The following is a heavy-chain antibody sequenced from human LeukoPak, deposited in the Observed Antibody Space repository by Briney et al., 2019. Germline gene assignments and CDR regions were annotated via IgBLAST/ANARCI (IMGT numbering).Heavy chain of an antibody. CDR3: TTAITMVRGVD. D-gene: IGHD3-10*01. V-gene: IGHV3-15*01. J-gene: IGHJ4*02. Sequence: GGSLRLSCAASGFTFSNAWMSWVRQAPGKGLEWVGRIKSKTDGGTTDYAAPVEGRFTISRDDSKNTLYLQMNSLKTEDTAVYYCTTAITMVRGVDWGQGTLVTVSS. CDR1: GFTFSNAW. CDR2: IKSKTDGGTT.